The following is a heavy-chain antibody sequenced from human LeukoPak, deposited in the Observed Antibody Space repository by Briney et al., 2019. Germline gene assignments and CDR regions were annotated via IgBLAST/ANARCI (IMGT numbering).Heavy chain of an antibody. CDR2: IRRGGGST. J-gene: IGHJ5*02. D-gene: IGHD4-11*01. Sequence: GSLRRSCAASGCTCSSYARRWVRQAPGKGLEWVSSIRRGGGSTYYADSVKGRFTISRDNSNNTLYLQMNSLRAEDAAVYYCVKDRTGNYVAWFDPWGQGTLVTGSS. V-gene: IGHV3-23*01. CDR1: GCTCSSYA. CDR3: VKDRTGNYVAWFDP.